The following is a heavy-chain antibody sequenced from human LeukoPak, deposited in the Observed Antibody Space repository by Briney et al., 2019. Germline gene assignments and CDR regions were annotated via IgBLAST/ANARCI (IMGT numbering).Heavy chain of an antibody. CDR1: GDSISNHNYF. CDR2: INYIGST. V-gene: IGHV4-39*02. J-gene: IGHJ4*02. D-gene: IGHD6-19*01. CDR3: ASSVYSSGWHPFFDY. Sequence: SETLSLTCTVSGDSISNHNYFWGWIRQPPGKGLEWIGSINYIGSTYFNLSLKSRVTVSVDTPTNHFSLKLTSVTAADTGVYYCASSVYSSGWHPFFDYWGQGAPVIVSS.